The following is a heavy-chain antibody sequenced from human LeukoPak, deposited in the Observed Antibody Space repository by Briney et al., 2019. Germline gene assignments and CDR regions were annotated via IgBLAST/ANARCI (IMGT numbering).Heavy chain of an antibody. Sequence: GASVKVSCKAFGYTFTSNYMHWVRQAPGQGPEWMGVISPSGGSTTYAQKFQGRVTMTRDMSTSTVYMELSSLRSEDTAMYYCARDSYISRVVGWFDPWGQGTLVTVSS. D-gene: IGHD2-2*01. CDR3: ARDSYISRVVGWFDP. J-gene: IGHJ5*02. CDR2: ISPSGGST. V-gene: IGHV1-46*01. CDR1: GYTFTSNY.